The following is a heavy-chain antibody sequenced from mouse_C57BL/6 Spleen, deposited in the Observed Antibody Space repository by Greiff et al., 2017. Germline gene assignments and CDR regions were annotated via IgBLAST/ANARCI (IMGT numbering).Heavy chain of an antibody. CDR2: IYPGDGDT. Sequence: VKLMESGAELVKPGASVKISCKASGYAFSSYWMNWVKQRPGKGLEWIGQIYPGDGDTNYNGKFKGKATLTADKSSSTAYMQLSSLTSEDSAVYFCARNGDWYFDVWGTGTTLTVSS. J-gene: IGHJ1*03. V-gene: IGHV1-80*01. CDR3: ARNGDWYFDV. CDR1: GYAFSSYW.